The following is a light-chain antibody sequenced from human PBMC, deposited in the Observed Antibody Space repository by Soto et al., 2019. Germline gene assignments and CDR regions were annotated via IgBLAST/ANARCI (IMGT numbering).Light chain of an antibody. CDR1: QSVSNNY. Sequence: EIVLMQSSGTLSLSPGERATLSCRASQSVSNNYLAWYQQKPGQAPRLLIYGASNSATGIPDRFSGSGSGTDFTLTISRLEPEDFAVYYCQQYGSSGTFGQGTKVDIK. V-gene: IGKV3-20*01. J-gene: IGKJ1*01. CDR3: QQYGSSGT. CDR2: GAS.